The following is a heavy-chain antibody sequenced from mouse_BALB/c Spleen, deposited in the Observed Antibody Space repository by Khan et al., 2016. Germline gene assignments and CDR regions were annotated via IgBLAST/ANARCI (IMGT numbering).Heavy chain of an antibody. J-gene: IGHJ2*01. CDR3: TREGIFYGTYDVDS. CDR2: IDPETGGT. Sequence: QVQLKQSGAELVRPGASVTLSCKASGYTFSDYEMHWVKQTPVHGLQWIGSIDPETGGTAYNQKFKGQATLTAGRSSSTSYMELRSLTSEDSAVFYCTREGIFYGTYDVDSWGQGTTLTVSS. D-gene: IGHD2-1*01. CDR1: GYTFSDYE. V-gene: IGHV1-15*01.